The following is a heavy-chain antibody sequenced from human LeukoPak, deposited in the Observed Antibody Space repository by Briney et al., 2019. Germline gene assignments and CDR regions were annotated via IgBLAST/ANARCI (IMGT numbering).Heavy chain of an antibody. Sequence: SETLSLTCTVSGGSISSYYWSWIRQPAGKGLERIGRIYTSGSTNYNPSLKSRVTMSVDTSKNQFSLKLSSVTAADTAVYYCARVIAAAGSNWFDPWGQGTLVTVSS. CDR1: GGSISSYY. CDR3: ARVIAAAGSNWFDP. V-gene: IGHV4-4*07. D-gene: IGHD6-13*01. CDR2: IYTSGST. J-gene: IGHJ5*02.